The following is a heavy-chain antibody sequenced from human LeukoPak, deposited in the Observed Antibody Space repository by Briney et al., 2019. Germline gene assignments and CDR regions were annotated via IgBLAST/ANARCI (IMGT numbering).Heavy chain of an antibody. CDR3: ACNRGNNYRYWDY. CDR2: INSDGSST. D-gene: IGHD5-18*01. Sequence: PGGSLRLSCAASGFTFSSDWMHWVRQAPGKGLVWVSRINSDGSSTSYADSVKGRFTISRDNAKNTVYLQMNSLRVEDTAVYYCACNRGNNYRYWDYWGQGTLVTVSS. J-gene: IGHJ4*02. CDR1: GFTFSSDW. V-gene: IGHV3-74*01.